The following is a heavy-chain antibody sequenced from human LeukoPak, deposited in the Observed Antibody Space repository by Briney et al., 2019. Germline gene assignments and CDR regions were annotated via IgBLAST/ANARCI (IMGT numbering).Heavy chain of an antibody. J-gene: IGHJ6*03. CDR2: IKEDGGEK. V-gene: IGHV3-7*01. CDR1: GFPFSSTW. CDR3: ARDFGYCRGGSCYTRMDV. D-gene: IGHD2-15*01. Sequence: GGSLRLSCAPSGFPFSSTWMSWVRQAPGKGLEWVSNIKEDGGEKNYVDSVKGRFIISRDNVKNSLYLQMNSLRDEDTAVYYCARDFGYCRGGSCYTRMDVWGKGTTVTVSS.